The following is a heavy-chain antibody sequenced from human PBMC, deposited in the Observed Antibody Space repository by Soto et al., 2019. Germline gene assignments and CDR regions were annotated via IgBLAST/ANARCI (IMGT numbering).Heavy chain of an antibody. CDR2: IFYSGNT. Sequence: SETLSLTCTVSGGSITSYYWSWIRQPPGKGLEWIGYIFYSGNTKYNPSLKSRVTISVDTSKNQFSLKLTSVTAADTAVYYCARANDNLIGNYYYYGMDVWGQGTTITVSS. CDR3: ARANDNLIGNYYYYGMDV. V-gene: IGHV4-59*01. J-gene: IGHJ6*02. CDR1: GGSITSYY. D-gene: IGHD1-1*01.